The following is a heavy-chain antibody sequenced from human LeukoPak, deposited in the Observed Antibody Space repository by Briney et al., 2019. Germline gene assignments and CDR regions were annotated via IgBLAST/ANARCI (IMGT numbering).Heavy chain of an antibody. CDR2: IWYDGSNK. V-gene: IGHV3-33*08. J-gene: IGHJ5*02. CDR1: GFTSSSYW. D-gene: IGHD6-13*01. CDR3: ARDSLNSSSGWFDP. Sequence: GGSLRLSCAASGFTSSSYWMNWARQAPGKGLEWMAVIWYDGSNKYYGDSVKGRFTISRDNSKNTLYLQMNSLRGEDTAVYYCARDSLNSSSGWFDPWGQGTLVTVSS.